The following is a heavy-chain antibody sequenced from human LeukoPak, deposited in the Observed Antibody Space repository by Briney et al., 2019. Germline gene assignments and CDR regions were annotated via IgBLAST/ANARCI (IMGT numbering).Heavy chain of an antibody. CDR3: ATHPGGLQSGFDN. D-gene: IGHD5-24*01. J-gene: IGHJ4*02. CDR2: IHPGDSDT. CDR1: GYSFTSYW. V-gene: IGHV5-51*01. Sequence: PGESLKISCKGSGYSFTSYWIGWVRQMRGKGLDYMGIIHPGDSDTRYSPSFQGQVTISVDRSSSTAYIQWSRLKALDTAMYYCATHPGGLQSGFDNWGQGTLVTVSS.